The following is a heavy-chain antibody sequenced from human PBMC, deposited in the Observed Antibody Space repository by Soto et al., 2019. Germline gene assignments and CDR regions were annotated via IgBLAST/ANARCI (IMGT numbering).Heavy chain of an antibody. CDR1: GGSIRDYY. CDR3: ARLGGYYQAFDS. J-gene: IGHJ4*02. CDR2: IYYIGTT. Sequence: SLTCTVSGGSIRDYYWGWIRQSPGKGLDWIGYIYYIGTTKYNPSLKSRVTILVDSSKNQFSLKLDSVTAADTAVYYCARLGGYYQAFDSWGQGTLVTVSS. V-gene: IGHV4-59*08. D-gene: IGHD3-22*01.